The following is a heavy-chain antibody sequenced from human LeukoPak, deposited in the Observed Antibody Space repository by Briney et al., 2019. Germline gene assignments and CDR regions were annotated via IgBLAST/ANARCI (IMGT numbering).Heavy chain of an antibody. CDR1: GFTFSSYG. CDR3: AKGSGSSRPYYFDH. Sequence: QPGGSLRLSCGASGFTFSSYGMHWVRQAPGKGPEWVAFIRYDGTNKYYADSVKGRFTISRDNSKNTLYLQMNGLRADDTAVYYCAKGSGSSRPYYFDHWGQGTLVTVSS. J-gene: IGHJ4*02. CDR2: IRYDGTNK. D-gene: IGHD3-10*01. V-gene: IGHV3-30*02.